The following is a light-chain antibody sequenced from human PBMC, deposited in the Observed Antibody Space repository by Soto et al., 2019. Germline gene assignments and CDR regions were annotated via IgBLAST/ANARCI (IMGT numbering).Light chain of an antibody. J-gene: IGKJ1*01. CDR1: QSISTK. CDR2: GAS. CDR3: QQHSHWPPWT. V-gene: IGKV3-15*01. Sequence: EIFMTQSPATLSMSPVAIATLSCRASQSISTKVAWYQQKPGQAPRLLIYGASTRATGIPARFSGSGSGTDFTLTISNLEPEDFAVYYCQQHSHWPPWTFGQGTKVDI.